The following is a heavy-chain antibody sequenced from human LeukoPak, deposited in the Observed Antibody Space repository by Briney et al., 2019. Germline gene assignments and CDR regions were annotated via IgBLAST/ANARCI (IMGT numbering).Heavy chain of an antibody. CDR2: MSYTGST. J-gene: IGHJ4*02. Sequence: SETLSLTCTVSGVSINTYSWSWVRQPPGKGLEWIGYMSYTGSTSYNPSLRSRVTISVDTSKNQFSLKLSSVTAADTAVYYCARGKYYDSSGYYGVYYFDYWGQGTLVTVSS. V-gene: IGHV4-59*01. D-gene: IGHD3-22*01. CDR1: GVSINTYS. CDR3: ARGKYYDSSGYYGVYYFDY.